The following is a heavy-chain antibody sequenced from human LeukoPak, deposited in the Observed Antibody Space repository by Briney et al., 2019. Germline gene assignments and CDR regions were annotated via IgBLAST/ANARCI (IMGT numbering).Heavy chain of an antibody. Sequence: SETLSLTCAVYGGSFSGYYWSWIRQPPGKGLEWIGYIYYSGSAKNNPSLKSRVTISVDTSKNQFSLKLSSVTAADTAVYYCARGQVPLDYWGQGTLVTVSS. CDR1: GGSFSGYY. CDR3: ARGQVPLDY. CDR2: IYYSGSA. V-gene: IGHV4-59*01. J-gene: IGHJ4*02.